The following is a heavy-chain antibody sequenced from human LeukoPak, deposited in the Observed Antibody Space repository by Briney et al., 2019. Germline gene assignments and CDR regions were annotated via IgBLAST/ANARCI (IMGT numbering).Heavy chain of an antibody. CDR1: GFTVSSNY. CDR3: ASSGLAHYYYYYMDV. V-gene: IGHV3-66*02. J-gene: IGHJ6*03. D-gene: IGHD6-25*01. CDR2: IYSGGST. Sequence: PGGSLRLSCAASGFTVSSNYMSWVRQAPRKGLEWVSVIYSGGSTYYADSVKGRFTISRDNSKNTLYLQMNSLRAEDTAVYYCASSGLAHYYYYYMDVWGKGTTVTVSS.